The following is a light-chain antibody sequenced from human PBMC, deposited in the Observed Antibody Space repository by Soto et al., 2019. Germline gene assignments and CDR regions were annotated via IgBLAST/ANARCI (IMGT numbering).Light chain of an antibody. CDR2: VNN. CDR3: GTWDSSLSAFYV. J-gene: IGLJ1*01. V-gene: IGLV1-51*01. Sequence: QSVLTQPPSVSAAPGQKVTISCSGSSSNIGNNYVSWYQQLPGTAPKLLIYVNNKRPSGIPDRFSGSKSGTSATLGITGLQTGDEADYYCGTWDSSLSAFYVFGAGTKVTVL. CDR1: SSNIGNNY.